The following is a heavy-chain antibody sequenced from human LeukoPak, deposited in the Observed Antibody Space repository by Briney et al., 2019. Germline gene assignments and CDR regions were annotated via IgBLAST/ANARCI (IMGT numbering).Heavy chain of an antibody. Sequence: PGGSLRPSCAASGFTFSNAWMSWVRQAPGKGSEWVGRIQSKTDGGTRDYAAPVKGRFTISRDDSKSTLYLQMNSLKTEDTAVYYCTTGLYVWGSYRPLDYWGQGTLVTVSS. D-gene: IGHD3-16*02. CDR1: GFTFSNAW. V-gene: IGHV3-15*01. CDR3: TTGLYVWGSYRPLDY. J-gene: IGHJ4*02. CDR2: IQSKTDGGTR.